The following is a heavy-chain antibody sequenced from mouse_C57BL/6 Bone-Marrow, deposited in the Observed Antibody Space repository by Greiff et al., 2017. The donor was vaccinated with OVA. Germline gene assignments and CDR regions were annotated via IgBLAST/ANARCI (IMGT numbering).Heavy chain of an antibody. Sequence: QVQLQQSGAELARPGASVKLSCKASGYTFTSYGISWVKQRTGQGLEWIGEIYPRSGNTYYNEKFKGKATLTADKSSSTAYMELRSRTSEDSAVYFCARADGSTTGFAYWGQGTLVTVSA. V-gene: IGHV1-81*01. CDR2: IYPRSGNT. CDR1: GYTFTSYG. CDR3: ARADGSTTGFAY. J-gene: IGHJ3*01. D-gene: IGHD1-1*01.